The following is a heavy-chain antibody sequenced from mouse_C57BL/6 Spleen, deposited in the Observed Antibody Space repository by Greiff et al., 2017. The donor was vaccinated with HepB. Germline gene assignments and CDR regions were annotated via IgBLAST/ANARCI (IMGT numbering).Heavy chain of an antibody. D-gene: IGHD1-1*01. V-gene: IGHV1-64*01. Sequence: QVQLQQPGAELVKPGASVKLSCKASGYTFTSYWMHWVKQRPGQGLEWIGIIHPNSGSTNYNEKFKSKATLTVDKSSSTAYMQLSSLTSEDSAVYYCVSYYYGRDYWGQGTSVTVSS. CDR2: IHPNSGST. CDR3: VSYYYGRDY. CDR1: GYTFTSYW. J-gene: IGHJ4*01.